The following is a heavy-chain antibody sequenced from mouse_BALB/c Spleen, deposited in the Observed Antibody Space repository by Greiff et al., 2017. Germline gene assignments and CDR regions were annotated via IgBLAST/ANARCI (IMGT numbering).Heavy chain of an antibody. Sequence: EVKLVESGGGLVQPGGSRKLSCAASGFTFSSFGMHWVRQAPEKGLEWVAYISSGSSTIYYADTVKGRFTISRDNPKNTLFLQMTSLRSEDTAMYYCARYDYDEVYAMDYWGQGTSVTVSS. V-gene: IGHV5-17*02. J-gene: IGHJ4*01. CDR3: ARYDYDEVYAMDY. CDR2: ISSGSSTI. CDR1: GFTFSSFG. D-gene: IGHD2-4*01.